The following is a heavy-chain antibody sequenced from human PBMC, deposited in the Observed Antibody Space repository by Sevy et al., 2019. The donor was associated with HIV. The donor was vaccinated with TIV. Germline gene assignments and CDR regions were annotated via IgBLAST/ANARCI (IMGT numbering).Heavy chain of an antibody. CDR3: ARAQQVTMLVVIGGLYFDL. CDR2: VKQDMSEK. D-gene: IGHD3-3*01. J-gene: IGHJ4*02. V-gene: IGHV3-7*01. Sequence: GGSLRLSCAASGFTFSSNWMTWVRQAPGKGLEWVANVKQDMSEKYYVDSVKGRFTISRDNAKNSLFLQMNSLRAEDTAVYYCARAQQVTMLVVIGGLYFDLWGRGTLVTVSS. CDR1: GFTFSSNW.